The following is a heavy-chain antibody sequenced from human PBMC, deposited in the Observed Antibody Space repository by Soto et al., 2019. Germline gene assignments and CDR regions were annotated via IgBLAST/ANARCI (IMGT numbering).Heavy chain of an antibody. CDR3: ARGRFLEWLSTFYYFAMDV. D-gene: IGHD3-3*01. Sequence: WVRQAPGQGLEWMGWISAYNGNTDYAQKLQGRVTMTTDTSTSTAYLELRSLRSDDTAVYYCARGRFLEWLSTFYYFAMDVWGQGTTVTVS. V-gene: IGHV1-18*01. CDR2: ISAYNGNT. J-gene: IGHJ6*02.